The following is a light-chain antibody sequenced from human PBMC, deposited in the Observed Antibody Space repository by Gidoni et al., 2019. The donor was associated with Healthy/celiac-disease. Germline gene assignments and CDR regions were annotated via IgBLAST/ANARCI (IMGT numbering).Light chain of an antibody. Sequence: EIVLTQYPAILSLSPGERATLSCRASESVGTYLAWYQQKPGQAPRLVIYGASSRATGVPARFSGSGSETDFTLVINNLEPEDFAIYYCQQRDNWPPGTFGQGTKLEIK. J-gene: IGKJ2*01. CDR3: QQRDNWPPGT. CDR1: ESVGTY. V-gene: IGKV3-11*01. CDR2: GAS.